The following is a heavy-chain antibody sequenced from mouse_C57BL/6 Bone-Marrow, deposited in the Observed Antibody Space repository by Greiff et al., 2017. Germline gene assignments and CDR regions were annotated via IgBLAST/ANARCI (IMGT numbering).Heavy chain of an antibody. CDR3: TFITTVVATFDY. Sequence: VQLQQSGAELVRPGASVKLSCTASGFNIKDDYMHWVKQRPEHGLEWIGWIVPENGDTEYASKFQGKATITADTSSNTAYLQLSSLTSEDTAVYYCTFITTVVATFDYWGQGTTLTVSS. CDR1: GFNIKDDY. CDR2: IVPENGDT. D-gene: IGHD1-1*01. V-gene: IGHV14-4*01. J-gene: IGHJ2*01.